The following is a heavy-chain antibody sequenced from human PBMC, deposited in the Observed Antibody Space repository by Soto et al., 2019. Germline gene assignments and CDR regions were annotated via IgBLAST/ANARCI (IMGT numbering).Heavy chain of an antibody. Sequence: PGGSLRLSCAASGFTFSSYAMSWVRQAPGKGLEWVSAISGSGGSTYYADSVKGRFTISRDNSKNTLYLQMNSLRAEDTAVYYCAKGHPAEYYDFWSGQKSPRYYYYYYMDVWGKGTTVTVSS. D-gene: IGHD3-3*01. CDR1: GFTFSSYA. CDR2: ISGSGGST. J-gene: IGHJ6*03. CDR3: AKGHPAEYYDFWSGQKSPRYYYYYYMDV. V-gene: IGHV3-23*01.